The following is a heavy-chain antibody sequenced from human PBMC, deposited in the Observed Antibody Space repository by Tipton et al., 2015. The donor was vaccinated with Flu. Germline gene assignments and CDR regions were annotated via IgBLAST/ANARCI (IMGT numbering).Heavy chain of an antibody. CDR2: IYTNTNT. D-gene: IGHD4-17*01. J-gene: IGHJ3*02. Sequence: TLSLTCAVSYSSISSGYYWGWIRQPAGEGLEWIGRIYTNTNTHYKASLKSRVTISIDRSKNQFSLRLSSVTAADTAMYYCARGDYGDYDHEADAFDIWGQGTLVTVSA. V-gene: IGHV4-61*02. CDR1: YSSISSGYY. CDR3: ARGDYGDYDHEADAFDI.